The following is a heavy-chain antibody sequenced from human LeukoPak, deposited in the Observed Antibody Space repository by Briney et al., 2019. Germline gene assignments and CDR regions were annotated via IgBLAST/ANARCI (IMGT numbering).Heavy chain of an antibody. CDR1: GYTFTNYG. J-gene: IGHJ4*02. CDR3: ARDAETTYHDFWTGYSWD. CDR2: ISAYNGNT. D-gene: IGHD3-3*01. Sequence: GASVKVSCKASGYTFTNYGINWVRQAPGQGLEWVGWISAYNGNTIYAQKLQGRVTMTTDTSTSTAYMELRSLRSDDTAVYYCARDAETTYHDFWTGYSWDWGQGTLVTVSS. V-gene: IGHV1-18*01.